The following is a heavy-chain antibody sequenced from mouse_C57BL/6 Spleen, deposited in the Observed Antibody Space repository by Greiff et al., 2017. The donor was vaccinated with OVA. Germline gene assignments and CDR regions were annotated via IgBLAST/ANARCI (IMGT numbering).Heavy chain of an antibody. Sequence: EVKLVESGGGLVKPGGSLKLSCAASGFTFSDYGMHWVRQAPEKGLEWVAYISSGSSTIYYADTVKGRFTISRDNARNTLFLQMTSLRSEDTAMYYCARPQASYAMDYWGQGTSVTVSS. CDR1: GFTFSDYG. CDR2: ISSGSSTI. V-gene: IGHV5-17*01. CDR3: ARPQASYAMDY. J-gene: IGHJ4*01. D-gene: IGHD3-2*02.